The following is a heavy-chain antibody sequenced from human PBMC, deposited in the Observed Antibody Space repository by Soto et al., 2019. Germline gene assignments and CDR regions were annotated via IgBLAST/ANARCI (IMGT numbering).Heavy chain of an antibody. Sequence: GGSLRLSCAASGFTFSSYGMSWVRQAPGKGLEWVANIKKDGSEKYYLDSVKGRFTISRDNAKNSLYLQMNSLRAEDTAVYYCARVPRGYSGYDFRFQIPPSSYYYYGMDVWGQGTTVTVSS. D-gene: IGHD5-12*01. CDR2: IKKDGSEK. V-gene: IGHV3-7*01. J-gene: IGHJ6*02. CDR3: ARVPRGYSGYDFRFQIPPSSYYYYGMDV. CDR1: GFTFSSYG.